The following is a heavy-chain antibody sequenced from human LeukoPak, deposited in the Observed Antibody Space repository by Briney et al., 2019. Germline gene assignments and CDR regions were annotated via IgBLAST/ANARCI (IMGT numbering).Heavy chain of an antibody. CDR3: AKDHLDYDILTGLDY. D-gene: IGHD3-9*01. CDR2: ISYDGSNK. J-gene: IGHJ4*02. CDR1: GFTFSSYG. V-gene: IGHV3-30*18. Sequence: GGSLRLSCAASGFTFSSYGMHWVRQAPGKGLEWVAVISYDGSNKYYADSVKGRFTISRDNSKNTLYLQMSSLRAEDTAVYYCAKDHLDYDILTGLDYWGQGTLVTVSS.